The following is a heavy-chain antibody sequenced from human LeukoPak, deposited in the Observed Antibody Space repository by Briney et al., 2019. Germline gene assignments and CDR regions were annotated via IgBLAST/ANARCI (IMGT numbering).Heavy chain of an antibody. CDR1: GFTFSTYA. CDR2: ISCISCSGGST. J-gene: IGHJ4*02. V-gene: IGHV3-23*01. Sequence: GGSLRLSCAASGFTFSTYAMNWVRQAPGKGLEWVSTISCISCSGGSTYYADSVKGRFTISRDNAKNSLYLQMNSLRAEDTSVYYCARDLDSSWPFDYWGQGTLVTVSS. D-gene: IGHD6-13*01. CDR3: ARDLDSSWPFDY.